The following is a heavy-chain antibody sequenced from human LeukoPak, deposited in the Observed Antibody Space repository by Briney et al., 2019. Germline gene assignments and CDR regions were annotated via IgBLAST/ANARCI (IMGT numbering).Heavy chain of an antibody. CDR1: GFTFSSYW. CDR3: AREGVSAAAYTYAFDI. V-gene: IGHV3-7*01. D-gene: IGHD6-13*01. Sequence: GGSLRLSYAASGFTFSSYWMSWVRQAPGKGLEWVANIKQDGSEKYYVDSVKGRFTISRDNAKNSLYLQMNSLRAEDTAVYYCAREGVSAAAYTYAFDIWGQGTMVTVSS. J-gene: IGHJ3*02. CDR2: IKQDGSEK.